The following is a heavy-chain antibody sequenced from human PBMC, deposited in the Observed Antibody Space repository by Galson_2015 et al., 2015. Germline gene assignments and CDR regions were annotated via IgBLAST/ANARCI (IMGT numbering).Heavy chain of an antibody. Sequence: SVKVSCKASGFTFTSYGISWVRQAPGQGLEWMGWISAYNGNTNYAQKLQGRVTMTTDTSKSTAYMELRRLRADDTAVYYCASFTIFGVVPRGNYYMDFWGKGTTVTVSS. CDR2: ISAYNGNT. J-gene: IGHJ6*03. D-gene: IGHD3-3*01. CDR1: GFTFTSYG. CDR3: ASFTIFGVVPRGNYYMDF. V-gene: IGHV1-18*01.